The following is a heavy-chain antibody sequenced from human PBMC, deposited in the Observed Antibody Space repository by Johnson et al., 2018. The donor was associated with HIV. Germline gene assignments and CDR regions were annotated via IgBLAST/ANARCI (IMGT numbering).Heavy chain of an antibody. D-gene: IGHD5-12*01. CDR3: ARDGPYSGYDENAFDI. Sequence: VQLVESGGGLVQPGGSLRLSCAASGFTFSSYWMSWVRQAPGKGLVWVSRSNSAGTRTSYADSVKGRFTISTDKAKNTLHLQMNRLRAEDTALYYCARDGPYSGYDENAFDIWGQGTMVTVSS. J-gene: IGHJ3*02. CDR2: SNSAGTRT. CDR1: GFTFSSYW. V-gene: IGHV3-74*01.